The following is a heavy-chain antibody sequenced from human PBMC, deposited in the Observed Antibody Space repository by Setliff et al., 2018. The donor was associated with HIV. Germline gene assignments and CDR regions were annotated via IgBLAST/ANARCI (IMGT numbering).Heavy chain of an antibody. V-gene: IGHV4-39*01. CDR1: GDSVSRSNYY. D-gene: IGHD5-12*01. CDR2: IDYNEIT. J-gene: IGHJ4*02. Sequence: SLTCTVSGDSVSRSNYYWAWIRQPPGKGLEWIGSIDYNEITYYNPSLKSRVTLSVDTPKNQFSLYLSSVTAADTAVYYCARHVVIVATRIDYWGQGTLVTVSS. CDR3: ARHVVIVATRIDY.